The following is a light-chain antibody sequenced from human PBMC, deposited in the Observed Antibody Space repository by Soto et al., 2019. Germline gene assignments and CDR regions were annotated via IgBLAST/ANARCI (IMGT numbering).Light chain of an antibody. CDR1: QSVSRN. CDR2: GAS. V-gene: IGKV3-15*01. Sequence: EIVMTQSPATLSVSPGERATLSCMASQSVSRNLAWYQQKPGQAPRLLIYGASTRATGIPARFSGSGSGTEFTLTISSLQSEDFAVYYCQQYNSWPPLTFGGGTKVDIK. CDR3: QQYNSWPPLT. J-gene: IGKJ4*01.